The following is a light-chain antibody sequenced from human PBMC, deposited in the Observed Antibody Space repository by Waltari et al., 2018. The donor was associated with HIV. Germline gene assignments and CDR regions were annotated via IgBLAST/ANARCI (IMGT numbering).Light chain of an antibody. V-gene: IGLV1-47*01. Sequence: QSVVTQPPSASGTPGQNISISCSGDISNLGGNFVYWYQQRPGTAPRFLIYRNDQRPSGVPDRFSVSKSATSASLAISGLLSEDEADYHCSTWDNSLSHWVFGGGTKVTVL. CDR3: STWDNSLSHWV. CDR1: ISNLGGNF. CDR2: RND. J-gene: IGLJ3*02.